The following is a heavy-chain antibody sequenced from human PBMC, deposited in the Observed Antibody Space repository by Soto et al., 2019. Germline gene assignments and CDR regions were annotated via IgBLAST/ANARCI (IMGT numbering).Heavy chain of an antibody. V-gene: IGHV4-59*01. CDR2: IYDSGSN. Sequence: SETLSLTYTVSGDSIGSYYWSWIRQPPGKGLEWIGYIYDSGSNHYNPSLESRATISVDPSTNQFSLTLRSVTAAATAVYYRGRDYGDSFFFFDYGGQGALVPVS. D-gene: IGHD4-17*01. J-gene: IGHJ4*02. CDR1: GDSIGSYY. CDR3: GRDYGDSFFFFDY.